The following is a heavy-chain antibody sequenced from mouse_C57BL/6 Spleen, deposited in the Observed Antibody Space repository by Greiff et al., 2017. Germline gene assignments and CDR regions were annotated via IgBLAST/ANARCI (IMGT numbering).Heavy chain of an antibody. D-gene: IGHD2-4*01. CDR3: ARGGIYYDYDDYAMDY. J-gene: IGHJ4*01. Sequence: EVHLVESGGDLVKPGGSLKLSCAASGFTFSSYGMSWVRQTPDKRLEWVATISSGGSYTYYPDSVKGRFTISRDNAKNTLYLQMSSLKSEDTAMYYCARGGIYYDYDDYAMDYWGQGTSVTVSS. CDR1: GFTFSSYG. CDR2: ISSGGSYT. V-gene: IGHV5-6*01.